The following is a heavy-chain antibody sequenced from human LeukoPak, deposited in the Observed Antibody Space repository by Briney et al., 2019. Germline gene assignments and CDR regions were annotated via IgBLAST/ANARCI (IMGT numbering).Heavy chain of an antibody. V-gene: IGHV4-4*02. Sequence: SETLSLTCGVSGGSISTTNWWTWVRQPPGEGLEWIGEVHLSGRTHYNPSLESRVTMSVDMSENHISLRLTSVTAADTAVYYCARIGNYYFDYWGQGTLVTVSS. CDR1: GGSISTTNW. CDR3: ARIGNYYFDY. J-gene: IGHJ4*02. CDR2: VHLSGRT. D-gene: IGHD1-1*01.